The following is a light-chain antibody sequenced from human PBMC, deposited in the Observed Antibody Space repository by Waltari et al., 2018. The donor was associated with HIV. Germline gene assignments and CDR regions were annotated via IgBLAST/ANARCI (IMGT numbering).Light chain of an antibody. CDR3: QAWDSSTVV. V-gene: IGLV3-1*01. Sequence: SYDLTQPPSVSVSPGQTGSISCSGDNLGENYACWFQQKPGQSLVMVIHQNNKGPSGSPERFIGCNSGNTATLTISGTQAIDEAEYYGQAWDSSTVVFGTGTKVTVL. CDR2: QNN. J-gene: IGLJ1*01. CDR1: NLGENY.